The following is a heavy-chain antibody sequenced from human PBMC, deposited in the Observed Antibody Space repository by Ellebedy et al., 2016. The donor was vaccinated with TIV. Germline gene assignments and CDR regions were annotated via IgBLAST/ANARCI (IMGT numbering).Heavy chain of an antibody. CDR1: GYAFTNYA. CDR2: IIPYSGAT. V-gene: IGHV1-2*02. D-gene: IGHD1-26*01. CDR3: AKDRSGSYDF. J-gene: IGHJ4*02. Sequence: AASVKVSCKASGYAFTNYAIHWVRQGPGQGLEWMGLIIPYSGATFYSQKFQGRVTLTTDTSINTGYMELSRLTSDDTAVYYCAKDRSGSYDFWGQGTLVTVSS.